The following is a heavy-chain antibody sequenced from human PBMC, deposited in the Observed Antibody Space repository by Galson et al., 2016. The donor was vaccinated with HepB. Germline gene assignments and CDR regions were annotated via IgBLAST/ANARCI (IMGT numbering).Heavy chain of an antibody. V-gene: IGHV3-23*01. CDR2: ISGSGGST. D-gene: IGHD1-26*01. CDR1: GFTFTNYA. J-gene: IGHJ3*02. Sequence: SLRLSCAASGFTFTNYAMSWVRQAPGKGLEWASSISGSGGSTYYADSVKGRFTISRDNSKNMLYLQMDSLGAEDTAVYYCAKDRIGVIADAFDMWGQGIMVTVS. CDR3: AKDRIGVIADAFDM.